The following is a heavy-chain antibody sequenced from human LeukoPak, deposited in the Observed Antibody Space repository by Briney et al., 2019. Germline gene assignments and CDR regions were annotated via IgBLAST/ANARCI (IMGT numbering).Heavy chain of an antibody. Sequence: GGSLRLSCVASGITFSYAWMTWVRQAPGKGLEWVGLIKSNIDGGTTDYAAPVKGRFTISRDDSKNTVYLQMNSLKTEDPAVYYCAGSGYAFDDWGQGTLVTVSS. D-gene: IGHD3-22*01. CDR2: IKSNIDGGTT. V-gene: IGHV3-15*01. CDR3: AGSGYAFDD. CDR1: GITFSYAW. J-gene: IGHJ4*02.